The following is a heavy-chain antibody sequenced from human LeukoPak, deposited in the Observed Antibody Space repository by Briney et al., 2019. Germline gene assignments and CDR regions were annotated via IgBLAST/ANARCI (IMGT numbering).Heavy chain of an antibody. CDR1: GFTFSSYG. J-gene: IGHJ4*02. V-gene: IGHV3-30*18. Sequence: GGSLRLSCAASGFTFSSYGMHWVRQAPGKGLEWVAVISYDGSNKYYADSAKGRFTISRDNSKNTLYLQMNSLRAEDTAVYYCAKDLGHDYVDYWGQGTPVTVSS. CDR2: ISYDGSNK. CDR3: AKDLGHDYVDY.